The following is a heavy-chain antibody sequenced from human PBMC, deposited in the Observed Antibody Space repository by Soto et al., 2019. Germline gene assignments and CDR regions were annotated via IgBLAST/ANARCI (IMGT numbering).Heavy chain of an antibody. CDR3: ARDGMLVVVPAAMNYYYGMDV. Sequence: ASVKVSCKASGYTFTSYSISWVRQAPGQGLEWMGWISAYNGNTNYAQKLQGRVTMTTDTSTSTAYMELRSLRSDDTAVYYCARDGMLVVVPAAMNYYYGMDVWGQGTTVTVSS. J-gene: IGHJ6*02. CDR2: ISAYNGNT. CDR1: GYTFTSYS. V-gene: IGHV1-18*01. D-gene: IGHD2-2*01.